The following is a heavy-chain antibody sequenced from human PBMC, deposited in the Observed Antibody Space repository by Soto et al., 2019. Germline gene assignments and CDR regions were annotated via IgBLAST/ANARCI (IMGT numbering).Heavy chain of an antibody. CDR2: IYYSGST. V-gene: IGHV4-39*01. Sequence: QLQLQESGPGLVKPSETLSLTCTVSGGSISSSSYYWGWIRQPPGKGLEWIGSIYYSGSTYYNPSLNSRVTISVDTSQNQFALKLSSVTAADTAVYYWATTYYDDSSGYYSIDYWGQGTLVTVSS. CDR1: GGSISSSSYY. D-gene: IGHD3-22*01. J-gene: IGHJ4*02. CDR3: ATTYYDDSSGYYSIDY.